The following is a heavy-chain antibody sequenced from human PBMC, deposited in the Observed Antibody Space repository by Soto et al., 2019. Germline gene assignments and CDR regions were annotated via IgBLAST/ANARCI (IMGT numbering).Heavy chain of an antibody. CDR3: ARDTSSGWPDYFDY. V-gene: IGHV3-33*01. CDR2: IWYDGSNK. CDR1: GFTFSSYG. D-gene: IGHD6-19*01. Sequence: QVQLVESGGGVVQPGRSLRLSCAASGFTFSSYGMHWVRQAPGKGLEWVAVIWYDGSNKYYADSVKGRFTISRDNSKNTLYRQMNSLRAEDTAVYYCARDTSSGWPDYFDYWGQGTLVTVSS. J-gene: IGHJ4*02.